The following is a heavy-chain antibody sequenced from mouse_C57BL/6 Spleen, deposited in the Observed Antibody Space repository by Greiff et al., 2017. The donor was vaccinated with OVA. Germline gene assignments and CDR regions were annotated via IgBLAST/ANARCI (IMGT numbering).Heavy chain of an antibody. J-gene: IGHJ2*01. CDR1: GYAFSSYW. Sequence: QVQLQQSGAELVKPGASVKISCKASGYAFSSYWMNWVKQRPGKGLEWIGQIYPGDGDTNYNGKFKGKATLTTDKSSSTAYMQLSSLTSEDSAVYFCARGENSKPFDYWGQGTTLTVSS. V-gene: IGHV1-80*01. CDR3: ARGENSKPFDY. D-gene: IGHD2-5*01. CDR2: IYPGDGDT.